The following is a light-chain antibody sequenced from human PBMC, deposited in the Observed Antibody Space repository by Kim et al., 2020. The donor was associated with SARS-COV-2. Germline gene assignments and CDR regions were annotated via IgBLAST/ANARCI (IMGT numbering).Light chain of an antibody. V-gene: IGKV3-15*01. CDR3: QQYNNWTPYT. Sequence: EIVMTQSPATLSVSPGERATLSCRASQSVSSNLAWYQQKPGQAPRLLIYGASTRATGIPARFSGSGSGIEFTLTISSLQSEDFAVYYWQQYNNWTPYTFGQGTKLEIK. J-gene: IGKJ2*01. CDR1: QSVSSN. CDR2: GAS.